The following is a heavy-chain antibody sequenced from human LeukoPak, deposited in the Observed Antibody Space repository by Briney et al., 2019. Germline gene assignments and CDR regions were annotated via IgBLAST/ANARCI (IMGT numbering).Heavy chain of an antibody. CDR1: GGSISSYY. Sequence: SETLSLTCTVSGGSISSYYWSWIRQPAGKGLEWLGRIYTSGSTNYNPSLKSRVTMSVDTSKNQFSLKLSSVTAADTAVYYCARDTDFWSGYHDGFDYWGQGTLVTVSS. CDR2: IYTSGST. V-gene: IGHV4-4*07. D-gene: IGHD3-3*01. J-gene: IGHJ4*02. CDR3: ARDTDFWSGYHDGFDY.